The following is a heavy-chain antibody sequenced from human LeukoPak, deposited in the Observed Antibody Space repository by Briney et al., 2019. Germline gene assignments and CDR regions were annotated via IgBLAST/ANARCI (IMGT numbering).Heavy chain of an antibody. Sequence: SETLSLTCTVSGGSISTYYWSWIRQPPGKGLEWIGYIYYSGSTKYNSSLKSRVTISVDTSKNQFSLKLSSVTAADTAVYYCARVHRYCSGGSCYLFDYWGQGTLVTVSS. V-gene: IGHV4-59*12. CDR1: GGSISTYY. D-gene: IGHD2-15*01. CDR3: ARVHRYCSGGSCYLFDY. J-gene: IGHJ4*02. CDR2: IYYSGST.